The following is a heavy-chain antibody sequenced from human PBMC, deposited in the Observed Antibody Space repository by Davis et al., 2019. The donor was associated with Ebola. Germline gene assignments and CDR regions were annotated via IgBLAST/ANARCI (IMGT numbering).Heavy chain of an antibody. CDR1: GGSISSSSYY. V-gene: IGHV4-39*01. CDR2: IYYSGST. D-gene: IGHD2/OR15-2a*01. J-gene: IGHJ5*02. Sequence: SETLSLTCTVSGGSISSSSYYWGWIRQPPGKGLEWIGSIYYSGSTYYNPSFKSRVTISVDTSKNQFSLKLSSVTAADTAVYYCARLARRLSLRIDPWGQGTLVTVSS. CDR3: ARLARRLSLRIDP.